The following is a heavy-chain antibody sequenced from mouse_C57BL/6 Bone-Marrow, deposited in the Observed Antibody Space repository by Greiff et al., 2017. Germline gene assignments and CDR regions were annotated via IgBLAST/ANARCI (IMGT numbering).Heavy chain of an antibody. CDR2: INYDGSST. D-gene: IGHD2-4*01. CDR3: ARYDYDGFPYYFDD. CDR1: GFTFSDYY. J-gene: IGHJ2*01. Sequence: EVMLVESEGGLVQPGSSMKLSCTASGFTFSDYYMAWVRQVPEKGLEWVANINYDGSSTYYLDSLKSRFIISRDNAKNILYLQMSSLKSEDTATYYCARYDYDGFPYYFDDWGQGTTLTVSS. V-gene: IGHV5-16*01.